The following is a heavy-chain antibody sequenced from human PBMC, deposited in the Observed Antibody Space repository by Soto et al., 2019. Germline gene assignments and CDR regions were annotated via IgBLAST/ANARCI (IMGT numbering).Heavy chain of an antibody. D-gene: IGHD3-22*01. Sequence: PVGSLRLSCAASGFTFSSYSMNWVRQAPGKGLEWVSSISSSSSYIYYADSVKGRFTISRDNAKNSLYLQMNSLRAEDTAVYYCAVEWGYYDSSGYSDAFDIWGQGTMVTVSS. CDR2: ISSSSSYI. J-gene: IGHJ3*02. CDR1: GFTFSSYS. V-gene: IGHV3-21*01. CDR3: AVEWGYYDSSGYSDAFDI.